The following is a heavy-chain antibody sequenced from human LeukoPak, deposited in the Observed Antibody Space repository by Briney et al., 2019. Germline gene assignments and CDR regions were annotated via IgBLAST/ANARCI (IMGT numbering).Heavy chain of an antibody. CDR2: IYFIGST. CDR1: GDSISNNY. J-gene: IGHJ4*02. D-gene: IGHD2-8*02. CDR3: ARLLAGCPGGRCRAHFDY. Sequence: PSETLSLTCSASGDSISNNYWSCMRQPPGKGLEWIGYIYFIGSTNYNPSLKSRVTKSVDTSKNQCSLTLGSVTAAATAVYYCARLLAGCPGGRCRAHFDYWGQGTLVTVSS. V-gene: IGHV4-59*01.